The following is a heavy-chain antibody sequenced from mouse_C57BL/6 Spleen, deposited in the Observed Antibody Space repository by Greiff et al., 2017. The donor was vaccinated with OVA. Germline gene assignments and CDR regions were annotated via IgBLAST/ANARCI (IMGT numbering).Heavy chain of an antibody. CDR2: INPNYGTT. V-gene: IGHV1-39*01. D-gene: IGHD6-5*01. J-gene: IGHJ4*01. Sequence: LQESGPELVKPGASVKISCKASGYSFTDYNMNWVKQSNGKSLEWIGVINPNYGTTSYNQKFKSKATLTVDQSSRTAYMQLTSLTSEDSAVYYCATYDYYAMDYWGQGTSVTVSS. CDR3: ATYDYYAMDY. CDR1: GYSFTDYN.